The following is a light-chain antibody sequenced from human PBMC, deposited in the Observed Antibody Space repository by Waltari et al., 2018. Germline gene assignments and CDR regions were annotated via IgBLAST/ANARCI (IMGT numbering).Light chain of an antibody. J-gene: IGKJ3*01. CDR1: QSIGSW. V-gene: IGKV1-5*03. CDR3: QRYNSYPIT. Sequence: DIQMTQSPSTLSASVGDRVTITCRASQSIGSWLAWYQQKPGKAPNLLIYEATSLGSGVPSRFSASGSGTEFTLTISSLQPDDFATYYCQRYNSYPITFGPGTKVDI. CDR2: EAT.